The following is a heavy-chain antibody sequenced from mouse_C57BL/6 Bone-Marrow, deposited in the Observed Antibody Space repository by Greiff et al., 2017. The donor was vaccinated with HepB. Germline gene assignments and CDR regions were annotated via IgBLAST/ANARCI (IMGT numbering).Heavy chain of an antibody. CDR1: GYTFTSYW. D-gene: IGHD1-1*01. CDR2: IHPNSGST. Sequence: QVQLKQPGAELVKPGASVKLSCKASGYTFTSYWMHWVKQRPGQGLEWIGMIHPNSGSTNYNEKFKSKATLTVDKSSSTAYMQLSSLTSEDSAVYYCAREGSSYDPLFDYWGQGTTLTVSS. V-gene: IGHV1-64*01. J-gene: IGHJ2*01. CDR3: AREGSSYDPLFDY.